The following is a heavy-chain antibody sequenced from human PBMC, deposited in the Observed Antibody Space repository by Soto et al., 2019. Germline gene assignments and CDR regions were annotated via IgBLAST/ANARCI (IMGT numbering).Heavy chain of an antibody. CDR2: ISAYNGNT. J-gene: IGHJ1*01. V-gene: IGHV1-18*01. D-gene: IGHD6-19*01. CDR1: GSTRTNYC. Sequence: APVKVSCKASGSTRTNYCISWGRLVPGPGLEWMGWISAYNGNTNYAQKLQCRVTMTTDTSTSTAYMELRSLRSDDTAVYYFARDPRFLRGWYRQDCWGQGTLVTVSS. CDR3: ARDPRFLRGWYRQDC.